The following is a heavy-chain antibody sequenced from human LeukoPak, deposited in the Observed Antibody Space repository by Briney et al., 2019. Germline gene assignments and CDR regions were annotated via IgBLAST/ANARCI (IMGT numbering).Heavy chain of an antibody. CDR1: GYTFTGYY. CDR3: AREEQYNNFFDY. V-gene: IGHV1-2*02. Sequence: GASVKVSCKASGYTFTGYYMHWVRQAPGQGLEWMGWINPNSSDTTYAQKFQGRVTMTRDTSISSACMDLGRLNSDDTAVYFCAREEQYNNFFDYWGPGTLVTVSS. D-gene: IGHD1/OR15-1a*01. J-gene: IGHJ4*02. CDR2: INPNSSDT.